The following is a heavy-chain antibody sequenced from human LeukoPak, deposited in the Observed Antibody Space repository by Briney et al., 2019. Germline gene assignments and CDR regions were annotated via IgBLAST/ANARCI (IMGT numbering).Heavy chain of an antibody. CDR3: ARGFSGVVASD. CDR1: GGSFSGYY. D-gene: IGHD2-15*01. Sequence: SETLSLTCAVYGGSFSGYYWNWIRQPPGKGLEWIGEINHGVITNYNPSLKSRVTISVDTSKNQFSLKLSSVTAAATAVYYCARGFSGVVASDSGQGKLVTVSS. J-gene: IGHJ4*02. V-gene: IGHV4-34*01. CDR2: INHGVIT.